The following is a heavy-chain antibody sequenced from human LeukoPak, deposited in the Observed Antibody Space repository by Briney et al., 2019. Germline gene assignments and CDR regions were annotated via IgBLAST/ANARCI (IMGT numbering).Heavy chain of an antibody. V-gene: IGHV3-64*01. D-gene: IGHD5-12*01. Sequence: GGSLRLSCAASGFTFSSYAMHWVRQAPGKGLEYVSTISSNGGSTYYANSVKGRFTISRDNSKNTLYLQMGSLRAEDMAVYYCARERYSAYDFDAFGFWGQGTMVTVSS. CDR3: ARERYSAYDFDAFGF. CDR2: ISSNGGST. CDR1: GFTFSSYA. J-gene: IGHJ3*01.